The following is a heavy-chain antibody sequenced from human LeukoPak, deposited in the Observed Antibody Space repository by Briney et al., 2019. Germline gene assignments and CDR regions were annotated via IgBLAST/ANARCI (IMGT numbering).Heavy chain of an antibody. D-gene: IGHD2-15*01. CDR1: GGSFSGYY. CDR3: ARRSDPHWYFDL. J-gene: IGHJ2*01. CDR2: INHSGST. Sequence: PSETLSLTCAVYGGSFSGYYWSWIRQPPGKELEWIGEINHSGSTNYNPSLKSRGTISVDTSKNQFSLKLSSVTAADTAVYYCARRSDPHWYFDLWGRGTLVTVSS. V-gene: IGHV4-34*01.